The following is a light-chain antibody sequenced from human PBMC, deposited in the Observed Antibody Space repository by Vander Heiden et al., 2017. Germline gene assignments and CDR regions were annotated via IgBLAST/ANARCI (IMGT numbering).Light chain of an antibody. V-gene: IGKV1-39*01. CDR3: QQSYSTHS. CDR2: AAS. J-gene: IGKJ5*01. CDR1: QSISSY. Sequence: DIQMTQSPSSLSASVGDRVTITCRASQSISSYLNWYQQKPGKAPKVLIYAASSLQSGVPSRFSGSGSGTDFTLTISSMQPEDFATYYWQQSYSTHSFGQGTRLEIK.